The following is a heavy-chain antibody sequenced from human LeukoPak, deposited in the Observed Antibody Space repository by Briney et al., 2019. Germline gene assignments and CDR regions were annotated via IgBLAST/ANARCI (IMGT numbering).Heavy chain of an antibody. CDR3: ARDRDFWSGQTNDAFDI. D-gene: IGHD3-3*01. V-gene: IGHV1-69*13. J-gene: IGHJ3*02. CDR1: GGTFSSCA. CDR2: IIPIFGTA. Sequence: APVKVSCKASGGTFSSCAISWVRQAPGQGLEWMGGIIPIFGTANYAQKFQGRVTITADESTSTAYMELSSLRSEDTAVYYCARDRDFWSGQTNDAFDIWGQGTMVTVSS.